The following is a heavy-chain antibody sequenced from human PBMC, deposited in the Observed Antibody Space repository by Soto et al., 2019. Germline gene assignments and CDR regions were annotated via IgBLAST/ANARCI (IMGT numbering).Heavy chain of an antibody. J-gene: IGHJ2*01. Sequence: QVQLQQWGAGLLKPSETLSLTCAVYGGAFSGYYWNWIRQPPGKGLEWIGEINDSGSINYNPSLKSRATISVDTSKLQFSLSLTSVTAADTAVYYCARCGDYVGGWYFDLWGRGTLVTVSS. CDR2: INDSGSI. V-gene: IGHV4-34*02. D-gene: IGHD4-17*01. CDR3: ARCGDYVGGWYFDL. CDR1: GGAFSGYY.